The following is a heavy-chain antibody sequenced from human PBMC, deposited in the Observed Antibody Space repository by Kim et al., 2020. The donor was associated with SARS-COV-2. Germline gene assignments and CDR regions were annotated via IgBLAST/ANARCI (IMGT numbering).Heavy chain of an antibody. CDR2: INHSGST. Sequence: SETLSLTCAVYGGSFSGYYWSWIRQPPGKGLEWIGEINHSGSTNYNPSLKSRVTISVDTSKNQFSLKLSSVTAADTAVYYCARGPNYDILTGYSMEDYWG. CDR3: ARGPNYDILTGYSMEDY. J-gene: IGHJ4*01. CDR1: GGSFSGYY. D-gene: IGHD3-9*01. V-gene: IGHV4-34*01.